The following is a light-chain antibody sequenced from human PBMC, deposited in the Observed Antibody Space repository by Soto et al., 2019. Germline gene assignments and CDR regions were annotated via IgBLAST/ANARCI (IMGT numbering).Light chain of an antibody. CDR2: DVT. CDR3: VSYTSTSTLVV. Sequence: QSALTQPASVSGSPGQSITISCTGTSSDVGGYNYVSWYQQHPGKAPKLMIYDVTDRPSGVSNRFSGSKSGDTASLTISGRQAEDEADYYCVSYTSTSTLVVIGGGTKVTVL. CDR1: SSDVGGYNY. V-gene: IGLV2-14*03. J-gene: IGLJ2*01.